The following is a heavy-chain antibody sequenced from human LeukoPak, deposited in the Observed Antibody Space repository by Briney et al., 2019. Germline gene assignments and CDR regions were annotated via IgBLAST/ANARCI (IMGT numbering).Heavy chain of an antibody. CDR3: ARQYDSYFYYYLDL. V-gene: IGHV4-38-2*01. Sequence: SETLSLTCAVSGYPINSAYYWVWVRRPPGKGLEWIGSLYHPDSTYYNPSLESRVTMSVDTSRNQFSLKLSFVTAADTAVYYCARQYDSYFYYYLDLWGTGTTVTVSS. D-gene: IGHD2-2*01. J-gene: IGHJ6*03. CDR1: GYPINSAYY. CDR2: LYHPDST.